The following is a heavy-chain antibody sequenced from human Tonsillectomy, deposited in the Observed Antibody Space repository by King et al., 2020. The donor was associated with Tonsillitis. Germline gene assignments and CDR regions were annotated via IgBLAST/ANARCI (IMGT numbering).Heavy chain of an antibody. Sequence: VQLVESGGGVVQPGGSLRLSCAASGFTFSSYGMHWVRQAPGKGLEWVAFIRYDGSNKYYADSVKGRFTISRDNSKNTLYLQMNSLRAEDTAEYYCAKLIAVAGLVDYWGQGTLVTVSS. D-gene: IGHD6-19*01. V-gene: IGHV3-30*02. J-gene: IGHJ4*02. CDR1: GFTFSSYG. CDR2: IRYDGSNK. CDR3: AKLIAVAGLVDY.